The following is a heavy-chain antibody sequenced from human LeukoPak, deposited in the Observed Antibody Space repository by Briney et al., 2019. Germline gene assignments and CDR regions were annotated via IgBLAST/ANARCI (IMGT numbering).Heavy chain of an antibody. CDR1: GGSISSYY. CDR2: IYYTGNT. Sequence: PSETLSLTCTLSGGSISSYYWSWIRLPPGHGLEYIGHIYYTGNTNNNPSLNSRGTISVDTSTHQFSLKLSSVTAADTAVYYCARGHYGSGSYYMDVWGKGTTVTVSS. V-gene: IGHV4-59*01. CDR3: ARGHYGSGSYYMDV. D-gene: IGHD3-10*01. J-gene: IGHJ6*04.